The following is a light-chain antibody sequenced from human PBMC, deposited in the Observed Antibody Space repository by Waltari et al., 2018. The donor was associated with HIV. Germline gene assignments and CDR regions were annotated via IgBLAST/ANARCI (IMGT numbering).Light chain of an antibody. Sequence: QSALTQPASVSGSPGQSITISCTGTSSDVGNYNYVSWYQQHPGKAPKLIIYDCSNRPSGVSNRFSGSKSGNTASLTISGLQAEDEADYYCSSYTSSSTVVFGGGTKLTVL. CDR3: SSYTSSSTVV. J-gene: IGLJ2*01. CDR1: SSDVGNYNY. V-gene: IGLV2-14*03. CDR2: DCS.